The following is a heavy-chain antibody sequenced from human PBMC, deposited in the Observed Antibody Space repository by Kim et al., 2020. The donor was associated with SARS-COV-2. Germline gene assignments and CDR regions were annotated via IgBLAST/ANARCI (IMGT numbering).Heavy chain of an antibody. J-gene: IGHJ4*02. CDR2: K. CDR3: APDSSGYLFDY. Sequence: KYYADSVEGRFTISRDKSKDTLYLQMNSLRAEDTAVYYCAPDSSGYLFDYWGQGTLVTVSS. V-gene: IGHV3-30*02. D-gene: IGHD3-22*01.